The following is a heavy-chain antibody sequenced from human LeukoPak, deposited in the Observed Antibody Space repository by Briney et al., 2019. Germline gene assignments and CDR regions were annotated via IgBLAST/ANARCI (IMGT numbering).Heavy chain of an antibody. D-gene: IGHD3-22*01. V-gene: IGHV3-23*01. J-gene: IGHJ4*02. Sequence: PGGSLRLSCAASGFTFSSYAMSWVRQAPGKGLEWVSAISGSGGSTYYADSVKGRFTISRDNSKNTLYLQMNSLRAEDTAVYYCARGNYDSSGYYYSAFDYWGQGTLVTVSS. CDR2: ISGSGGST. CDR1: GFTFSSYA. CDR3: ARGNYDSSGYYYSAFDY.